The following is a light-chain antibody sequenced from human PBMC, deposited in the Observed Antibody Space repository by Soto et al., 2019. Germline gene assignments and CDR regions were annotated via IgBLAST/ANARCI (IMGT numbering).Light chain of an antibody. CDR1: QSLRSS. CDR2: GAS. J-gene: IGKJ4*01. V-gene: IGKV3-20*01. Sequence: ETMMTQSPDTLSVSLGERATLSCRASQSLRSSLAWYQQKPGQAPRLLIYGASNRATGIPDTFSGSGSGTDFTLTISRLEPEDFAVYYCQQYGSSPLTFGGGTKV. CDR3: QQYGSSPLT.